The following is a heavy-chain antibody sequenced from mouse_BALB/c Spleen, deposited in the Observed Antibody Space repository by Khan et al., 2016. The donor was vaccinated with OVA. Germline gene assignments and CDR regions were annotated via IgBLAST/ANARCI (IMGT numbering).Heavy chain of an antibody. Sequence: VQLQESGAELVRPGASVKLSCKTSGYIFTNYWIHWVKQRSGQGLEWIARIYPGTDNTYYSEKVRDKATLTADKSSSTAYMQLSSLKSEDSAIYFCAREEALYYVDYWGQGTTLTVSS. CDR2: IYPGTDNT. CDR1: GYIFTNYW. V-gene: IGHV1-76*01. J-gene: IGHJ2*01. D-gene: IGHD3-2*02. CDR3: AREEALYYVDY.